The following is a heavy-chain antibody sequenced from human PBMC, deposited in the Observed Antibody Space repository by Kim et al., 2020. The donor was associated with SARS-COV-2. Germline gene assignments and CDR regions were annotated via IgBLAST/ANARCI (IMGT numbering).Heavy chain of an antibody. D-gene: IGHD6-13*01. CDR2: IWYDGGNK. J-gene: IGHJ3*02. CDR1: GFTFSSYG. Sequence: GGSLRLSCAASGFTFSSYGMHWVRQAPGKGLEWVSIIWYDGGNKYYADSVKGRFTISRDNSKNTLYLQMNSLRAEDTAVYYCAKDPVGSSLTGSDAFDIWGQGTMVTVSS. CDR3: AKDPVGSSLTGSDAFDI. V-gene: IGHV3-33*06.